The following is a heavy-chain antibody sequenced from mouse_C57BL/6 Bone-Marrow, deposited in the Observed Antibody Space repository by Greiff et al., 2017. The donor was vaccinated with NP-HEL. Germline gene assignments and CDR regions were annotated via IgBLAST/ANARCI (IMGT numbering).Heavy chain of an antibody. V-gene: IGHV5-4*01. CDR1: GFTFSSYA. Sequence: EVKLEESGGGLVKPGGSLKLSCAASGFTFSSYAMSWVRQTPEKRLEWVATISDGGSYTYYPDNVKGRFTISRDNAKNNLYLQMSHLKSEDTAMYYCARDQRAWFAYWGQGTLVTVSA. J-gene: IGHJ3*01. CDR2: ISDGGSYT. CDR3: ARDQRAWFAY.